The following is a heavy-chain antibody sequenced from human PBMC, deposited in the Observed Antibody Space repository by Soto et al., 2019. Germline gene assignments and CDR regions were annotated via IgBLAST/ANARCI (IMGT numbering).Heavy chain of an antibody. V-gene: IGHV3-48*01. CDR1: GLTFSSYS. D-gene: IGHD2-2*01. Sequence: EVQLVESGGGLVQPGGSLRLSCAASGLTFSSYSMKWVRQAPGKGLEWVSYISSSSSTIYYADSVKGRFTISRDNAKNSLYLQMNSLRAEDTAVYYCARDAEYCSSTSCYLAYFDYWGQGTLVTVSS. CDR2: ISSSSSTI. J-gene: IGHJ4*02. CDR3: ARDAEYCSSTSCYLAYFDY.